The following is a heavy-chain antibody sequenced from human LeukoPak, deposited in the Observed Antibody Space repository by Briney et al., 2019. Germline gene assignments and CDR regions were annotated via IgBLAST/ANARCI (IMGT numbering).Heavy chain of an antibody. CDR1: GFTFITYG. CDR2: IWSDGSSK. D-gene: IGHD6-13*01. Sequence: TGGSLRLSCAASGFTFITYGMHWVRQAPGKGLEWVAVIWSDGSSKHYADSVKGRFTISRDNSKNTLYLQMSSLRAEDTALYYCARGQPPSYYDMDVWGQGTTVTVSS. J-gene: IGHJ6*02. V-gene: IGHV3-33*01. CDR3: ARGQPPSYYDMDV.